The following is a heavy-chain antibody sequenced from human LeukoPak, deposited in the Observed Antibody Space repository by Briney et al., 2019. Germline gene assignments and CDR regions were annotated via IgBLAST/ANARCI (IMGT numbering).Heavy chain of an antibody. V-gene: IGHV1-46*01. CDR1: GYTFTSYY. D-gene: IGHD5-12*01. CDR2: INPSGGTT. J-gene: IGHJ4*02. CDR3: ARTRGYSDYELDY. Sequence: ASVKVSCKASGYTFTSYYMHWVRQAPGQGLEWMGIINPSGGTTRHAQRFQGRVTMTRETSTSTVYMELSSLRSEDTAVYYCARTRGYSDYELDYWGQGTLVTVSS.